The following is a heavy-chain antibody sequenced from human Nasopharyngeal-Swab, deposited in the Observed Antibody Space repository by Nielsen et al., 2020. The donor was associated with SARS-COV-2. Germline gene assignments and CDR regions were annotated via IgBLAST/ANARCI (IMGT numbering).Heavy chain of an antibody. J-gene: IGHJ4*02. V-gene: IGHV3-30-3*01. CDR2: ISYDGSSK. CDR1: GFTFSSYA. CDR3: ARVLGDYGDY. D-gene: IGHD2-15*01. Sequence: GESLKISCAASGFTFSSYAMHWVRQAPGKGLEWVAVISYDGSSKYYADSVKGRFTISRDNSKNTLYLQMNSLRAEDTAVYYCARVLGDYGDYWGQGTLVTVSS.